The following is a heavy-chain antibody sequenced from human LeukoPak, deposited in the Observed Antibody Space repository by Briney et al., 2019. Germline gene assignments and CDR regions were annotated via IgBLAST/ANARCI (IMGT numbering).Heavy chain of an antibody. J-gene: IGHJ6*04. Sequence: GGSLRVSCAASGFTFSSYAMSWVSQAPREGLEWVSALSGSGGSTYYADSVKGRFTISRDNSKNTLYLQMNNLRAEDTAVYYCAIRDYYGSGSIPDFSFFYYYYGMDVWGKGTTVTVSS. CDR3: AIRDYYGSGSIPDFSFFYYYYGMDV. CDR1: GFTFSSYA. CDR2: LSGSGGST. D-gene: IGHD3-10*01. V-gene: IGHV3-23*01.